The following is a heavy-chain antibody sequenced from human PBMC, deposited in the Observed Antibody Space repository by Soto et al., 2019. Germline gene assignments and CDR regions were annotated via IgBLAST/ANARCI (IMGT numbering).Heavy chain of an antibody. Sequence: SETLSLTCAVYGGSFSGYYWSWIRQPPGKGLEWIGEINHSGSTNYNPSLKSRVTISVDTSKNQFSLKLSSVTAADTAVYYCARLVVPAATGNWFDPWGQGTLVTVSS. CDR1: GGSFSGYY. CDR3: ARLVVPAATGNWFDP. D-gene: IGHD2-2*01. CDR2: INHSGST. J-gene: IGHJ5*02. V-gene: IGHV4-34*01.